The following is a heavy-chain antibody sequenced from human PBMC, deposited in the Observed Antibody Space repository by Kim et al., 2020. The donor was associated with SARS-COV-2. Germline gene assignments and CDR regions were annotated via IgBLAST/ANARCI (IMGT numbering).Heavy chain of an antibody. CDR1: GFTFSSYW. CDR3: ASRRYTGTYYYFDY. CDR2: INSDWGTT. D-gene: IGHD1-26*01. V-gene: IGHV3-74*01. J-gene: IGHJ4*02. Sequence: GSLRLSCAASGFTFSSYWMHWVRQAPGKGLVWVSRINSDWGTTSYSDSVKGRFTISRDNAKSTLYLQMNSLRAEDTAVYYCASRRYTGTYYYFDYWGQGTLVTVSS.